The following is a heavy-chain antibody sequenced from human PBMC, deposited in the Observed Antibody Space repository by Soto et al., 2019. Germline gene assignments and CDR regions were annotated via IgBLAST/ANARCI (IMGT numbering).Heavy chain of an antibody. J-gene: IGHJ4*02. CDR1: GYTFISYG. D-gene: IGHD1-26*01. CDR2: ISAYNGNT. CDR3: ARDRTPVGATASFDD. V-gene: IGHV1-18*01. Sequence: ASVKVSCKASGYTFISYGITWVRQAPGQGLEWMGWISAYNGNTNYAQNLQGRVTMTTDTSTSTAYMELRSLRSDDTAVYYCARDRTPVGATASFDDWGQGTLVTVSS.